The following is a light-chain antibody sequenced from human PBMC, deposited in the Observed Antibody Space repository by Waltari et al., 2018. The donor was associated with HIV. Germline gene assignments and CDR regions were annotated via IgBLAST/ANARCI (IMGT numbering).Light chain of an antibody. J-gene: IGKJ1*01. CDR1: QSVSGSY. CDR3: QQYGSSSWT. Sequence: ETVLTQSPGTLSLSPGERATLSCRASQSVSGSYLAWYQHRPGQAPRLLIYGASSRATGIPDRFSGSGSGTDFTLTISRLEPEDFAVYYCQQYGSSSWTFGQGTKVDIK. CDR2: GAS. V-gene: IGKV3-20*01.